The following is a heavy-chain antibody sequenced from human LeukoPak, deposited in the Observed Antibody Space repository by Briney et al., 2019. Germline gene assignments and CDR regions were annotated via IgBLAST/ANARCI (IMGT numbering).Heavy chain of an antibody. V-gene: IGHV1-24*01. J-gene: IGHJ5*02. CDR1: GNTLSEFS. CDR3: ATDLLAGGLKTFDP. Sequence: ASVKVSCKVTGNTLSEFSMHWVRQSPGKGLEWMGGFDPEVGETVYAQKFQGPVTMTEDTSTETAYMELSSLRSEDTAVYYCATDLLAGGLKTFDPWGQGTLVTVSS. CDR2: FDPEVGET.